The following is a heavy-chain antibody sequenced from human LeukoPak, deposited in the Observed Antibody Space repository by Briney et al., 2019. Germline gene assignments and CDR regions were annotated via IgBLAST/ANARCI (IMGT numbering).Heavy chain of an antibody. CDR3: ARELSNLPYFDY. J-gene: IGHJ4*02. D-gene: IGHD4-4*01. CDR2: IYTSGST. V-gene: IGHV4-4*07. Sequence: SETLSLTCTVSGGSISSYYWSWLRQPAGKGLEWIGRIYTSGSTNYNPSLKSRVTMSVDTSKNQFSLKLSSVTAADTAVYYCARELSNLPYFDYWGQGTLVTVSS. CDR1: GGSISSYY.